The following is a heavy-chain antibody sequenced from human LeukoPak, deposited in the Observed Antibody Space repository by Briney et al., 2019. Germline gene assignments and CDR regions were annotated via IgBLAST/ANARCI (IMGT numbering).Heavy chain of an antibody. CDR2: ITGSGDST. Sequence: GGSLRLSCAASGFTFRSYAMNWVRQAPGKGLEWVSIITGSGDSTYYADSMKGRFTISRDNSENTLYLQMNSLRAEDTAIYYCAKEFALSTNSVPYIWFDTWGQGTLVTVSS. V-gene: IGHV3-23*01. J-gene: IGHJ5*02. D-gene: IGHD2-8*01. CDR1: GFTFRSYA. CDR3: AKEFALSTNSVPYIWFDT.